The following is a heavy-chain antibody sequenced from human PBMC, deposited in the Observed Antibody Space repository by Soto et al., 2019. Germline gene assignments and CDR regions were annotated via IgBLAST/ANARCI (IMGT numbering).Heavy chain of an antibody. CDR1: GGSISSGDYY. D-gene: IGHD3-10*01. CDR3: ARAPRGNYGYPSYFDY. V-gene: IGHV4-30-4*02. CDR2: IYYSGST. Sequence: SETLSLTCTVSGGSISSGDYYWSWIRQPPGKGLEWIGYIYYSGSTYYNPSLKSRVTISVDTSKNQFSLKLSSVTAADTAVYYCARAPRGNYGYPSYFDYWGQGPLVTVSS. J-gene: IGHJ4*02.